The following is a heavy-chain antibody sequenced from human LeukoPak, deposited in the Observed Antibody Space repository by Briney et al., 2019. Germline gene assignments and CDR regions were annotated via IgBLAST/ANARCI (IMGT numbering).Heavy chain of an antibody. CDR2: IYSGGST. D-gene: IGHD6-13*01. V-gene: IGHV3-66*01. CDR3: ASYAAAGTVDWFDP. CDR1: GFTVSSNY. J-gene: IGHJ5*02. Sequence: GGSLRLSCAASGFTVSSNYMSWVRQAPGKGLEWVSVIYSGGSTYYADSVKGRFTISRDNSKNTLYLQMNSLRAEDTAVYYCASYAAAGTVDWFDPWGQGTLVTVSS.